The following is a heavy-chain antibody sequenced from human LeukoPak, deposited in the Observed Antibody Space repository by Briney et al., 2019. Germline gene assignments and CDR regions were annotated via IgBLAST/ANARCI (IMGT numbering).Heavy chain of an antibody. V-gene: IGHV1-69*04. CDR3: ARDKGNIVVAVAARYYYGMDV. CDR1: GGTFSSYA. CDR2: IIPILGIA. J-gene: IGHJ6*02. D-gene: IGHD2-15*01. Sequence: SVKVSCKASGGTFSSYAISWVRQAPGQGLEWMGRIIPILGIANYAQKFQGRVTITADKSTSTAYMELSSLRSEDTAVYYCARDKGNIVVAVAARYYYGMDVWGQGTTVTVSS.